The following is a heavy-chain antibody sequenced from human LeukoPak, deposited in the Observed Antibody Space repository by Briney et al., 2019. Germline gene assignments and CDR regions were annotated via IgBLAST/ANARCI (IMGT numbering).Heavy chain of an antibody. V-gene: IGHV1-69*04. J-gene: IGHJ4*02. CDR1: GGTFSSYA. D-gene: IGHD2-8*01. CDR3: AIAEANFDY. CDR2: IIPILGIA. Sequence: GASVKVYCKASGGTFSSYAISWVRQAPGQGLEWMGRIIPILGIANYAQKFQGRVTITADKSTSTAYMELSSLRSEDTAVYYCAIAEANFDYWGQGTLVTVSS.